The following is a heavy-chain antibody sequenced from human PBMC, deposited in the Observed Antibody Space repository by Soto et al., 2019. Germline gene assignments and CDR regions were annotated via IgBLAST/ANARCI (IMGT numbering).Heavy chain of an antibody. D-gene: IGHD1-1*01. CDR3: AKQQGPGTPYYYAMDV. J-gene: IGHJ6*02. V-gene: IGHV1-24*01. CDR1: GYTLTELS. CDR2: FDPEDGET. Sequence: GASVKVSCKVSGYTLTELSMHWVRQAPGKGLEWMGGFDPEDGETIYAQKFQGRVTMTEDTSTDTAYMELSSLRAEDTAVYYCAKQQGPGTPYYYAMDVWGQGTTVTVSS.